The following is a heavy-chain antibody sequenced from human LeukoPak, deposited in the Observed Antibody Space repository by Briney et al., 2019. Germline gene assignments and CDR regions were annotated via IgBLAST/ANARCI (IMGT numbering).Heavy chain of an antibody. J-gene: IGHJ5*02. D-gene: IGHD2-2*01. CDR3: ARSVVPAAIPGWFDP. CDR1: GGTFSSYA. CDR2: IIPIFGTA. V-gene: IGHV1-69*05. Sequence: SVKVSCKASGGTFSSYAISWVRQAPGQGLGWMGGIIPIFGTANYAQKFQGRVTITTDESTSTPYMELSSLRSEDTAVYYCARSVVPAAIPGWFDPWGQGTLVTVSS.